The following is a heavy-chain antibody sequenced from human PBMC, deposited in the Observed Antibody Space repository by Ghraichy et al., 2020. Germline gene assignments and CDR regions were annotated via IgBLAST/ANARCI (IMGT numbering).Heavy chain of an antibody. J-gene: IGHJ6*01. CDR1: GVSINNRDYC. CDR2: TYNSGGT. V-gene: IGHV4-39*01. Sequence: SETLSLTCTVSGVSINNRDYCWGWIRQPPGKGLEWIGSTYNSGGTYYNPSLGSRVTISVHTSKNQFSLKLSSVTAADTAVYYCARTGDPYYDYWSRYNYKPDYYYGMDVWGRGTTVAVSS. D-gene: IGHD3-3*01. CDR3: ARTGDPYYDYWSRYNYKPDYYYGMDV.